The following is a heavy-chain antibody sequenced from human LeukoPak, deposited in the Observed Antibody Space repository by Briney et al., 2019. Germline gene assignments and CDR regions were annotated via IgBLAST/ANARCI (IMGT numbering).Heavy chain of an antibody. J-gene: IGHJ3*02. V-gene: IGHV3-13*01. CDR3: ARGLPGGFDI. CDR1: GFTFSSYD. D-gene: IGHD2-8*02. Sequence: GGSLGLSCAASGFTFSSYDMHWVRHPTGKGLEWVSRIGTAGDTNYAGSVKGRFTISRENAKKSFYLQMNSLRAGDTAVYYCARGLPGGFDIWGQGTVVTVSS. CDR2: IGTAGDT.